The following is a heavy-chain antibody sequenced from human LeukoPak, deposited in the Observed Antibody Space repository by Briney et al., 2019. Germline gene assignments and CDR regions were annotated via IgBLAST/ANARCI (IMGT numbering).Heavy chain of an antibody. CDR2: IYYSGST. Sequence: SETLSLTCTVSGGSISSSSYYWSWIRQPPGKGLEWIGYIYYSGSTNYNPSLKSRVTISVDTSKNQFSLKLSSVTAADTAVYYCARDWRRSGGGGIDYWGQGTLVTVSS. D-gene: IGHD3-16*01. CDR1: GGSISSSSYY. CDR3: ARDWRRSGGGGIDY. V-gene: IGHV4-61*01. J-gene: IGHJ4*02.